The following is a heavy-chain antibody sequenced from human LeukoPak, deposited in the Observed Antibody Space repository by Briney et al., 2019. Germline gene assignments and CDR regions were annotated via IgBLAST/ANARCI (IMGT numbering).Heavy chain of an antibody. D-gene: IGHD5-12*01. CDR2: IWYDGSNK. CDR3: AKAGGNSGYDNYYYMDV. Sequence: HPGGSLRLSCAESGFIFSTYGMQWVRQAPGKGLEWVALIWYDGSNKYYVDSVKGRFTISRDNSKNTLYLQMNSLRADDTAVYYCAKAGGNSGYDNYYYMDVWGKGTTVTVSS. CDR1: GFIFSTYG. V-gene: IGHV3-33*06. J-gene: IGHJ6*03.